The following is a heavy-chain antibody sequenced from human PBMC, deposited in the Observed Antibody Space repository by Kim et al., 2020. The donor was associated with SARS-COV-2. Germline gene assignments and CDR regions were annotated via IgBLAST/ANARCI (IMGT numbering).Heavy chain of an antibody. D-gene: IGHD1-1*01. CDR2: IWYDGSNK. CDR1: GFTFSSYA. V-gene: IGHV3-33*01. J-gene: IGHJ4*02. CDR3: AIANRALEGYY. Sequence: GGSLRLSCAASGFTFSSYAMHWVRQAPGKGLEWVAVIWYDGSNKYYADSVKGRFTISRDNSKNTLYLQMHSLRAEDTAVYYCAIANRALEGYYWGQGTL.